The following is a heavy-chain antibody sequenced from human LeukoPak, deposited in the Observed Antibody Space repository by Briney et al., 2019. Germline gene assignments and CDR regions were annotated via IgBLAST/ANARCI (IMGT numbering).Heavy chain of an antibody. D-gene: IGHD2-2*01. V-gene: IGHV3-9*03. Sequence: GRSLRLSCAASGFTFDDYAMHWVRQAPGKGLEWVSGISWNSGSIGYADSVKGRFTISRDNAKNSLYLQMNCLRAEDMALYYCAKGYCSSTSCLTDYWGQGTLVTVSS. J-gene: IGHJ4*02. CDR2: ISWNSGSI. CDR1: GFTFDDYA. CDR3: AKGYCSSTSCLTDY.